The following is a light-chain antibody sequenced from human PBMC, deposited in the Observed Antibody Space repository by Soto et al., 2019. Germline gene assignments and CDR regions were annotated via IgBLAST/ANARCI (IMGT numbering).Light chain of an antibody. V-gene: IGLV2-8*01. Sequence: QSVLTQPPSASGSPGQSVTISCTGTSSDLGGYDYVSWYQHHPGKAPKLIIYEVSERPSGVPDRFSGSKSGNTASLTVSGLQAEDEADYYCSSYGGNNYYVFGTGTKVIVL. CDR1: SSDLGGYDY. CDR3: SSYGGNNYYV. J-gene: IGLJ1*01. CDR2: EVS.